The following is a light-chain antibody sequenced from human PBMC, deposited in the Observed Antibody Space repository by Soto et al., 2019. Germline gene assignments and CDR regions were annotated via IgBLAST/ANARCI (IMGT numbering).Light chain of an antibody. V-gene: IGKV1-27*01. CDR1: QGISNY. Sequence: DIQMTQSPSSLSASVGDRVTITCRASQGISNYLAWYQLKPGKVPKLLIYTTSNLQSGVPSRFSGGGSGTDFTLTISSLQPEDVATYYGQKYNSAPWTFGPGTNVDIK. CDR3: QKYNSAPWT. J-gene: IGKJ1*01. CDR2: TTS.